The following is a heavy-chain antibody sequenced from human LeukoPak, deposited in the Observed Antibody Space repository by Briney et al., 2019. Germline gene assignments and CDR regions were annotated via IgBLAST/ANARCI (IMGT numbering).Heavy chain of an antibody. CDR2: IYYSGSS. Sequence: SETLSLTCTVSGGSISSSSYYWGWIRQPPGKGLEWIGSIYYSGSSYYNPSLKSRVTISVDTSKNQFSLKLSSVTAADTAVYYCAREEMATIDYWGQGTLVTVSS. J-gene: IGHJ4*02. CDR1: GGSISSSSYY. CDR3: AREEMATIDY. V-gene: IGHV4-39*07. D-gene: IGHD5-24*01.